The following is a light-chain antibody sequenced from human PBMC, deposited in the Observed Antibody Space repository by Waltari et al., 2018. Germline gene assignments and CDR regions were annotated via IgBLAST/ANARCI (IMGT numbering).Light chain of an antibody. CDR3: CSYAGRGTYV. CDR2: EVF. Sequence: QSALTQPASVSGTPGQSITISCSGTTSDVGSYDLVSLYQQHPGEAPKLLICEVFKRPPDTSSRFSGAKSGSTASLTISGLQPEDEADYYCCSYAGRGTYVFGSGTKVTVL. V-gene: IGLV2-23*02. J-gene: IGLJ1*01. CDR1: TSDVGSYDL.